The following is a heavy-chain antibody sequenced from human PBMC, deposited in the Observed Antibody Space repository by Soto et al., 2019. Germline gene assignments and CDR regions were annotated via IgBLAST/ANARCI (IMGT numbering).Heavy chain of an antibody. Sequence: GGSLRLSCAASGFTFSSYAMSWVRQAPGKGLEWVSAISGSGGSTYYADSVKGRFTISRDNSKNTLYLQMNSLRAEDTAVYYCATRYRTDSSGWCWDYWGQGTLVTVSS. CDR1: GFTFSSYA. CDR2: ISGSGGST. D-gene: IGHD6-19*01. J-gene: IGHJ4*02. CDR3: ATRYRTDSSGWCWDY. V-gene: IGHV3-23*01.